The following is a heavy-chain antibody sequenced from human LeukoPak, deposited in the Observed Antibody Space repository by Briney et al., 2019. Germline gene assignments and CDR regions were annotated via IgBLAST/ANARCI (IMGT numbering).Heavy chain of an antibody. CDR2: NYYSGST. D-gene: IGHD3-22*01. CDR3: ARAGVGSSGYYYTGSPLTPIDY. V-gene: IGHV4-59*01. CDR1: SGSISSYY. Sequence: SETLSLTCTVSSGSISSYYWSWIRQPPGKGLEWIGYNYYSGSTNYNPSLKSRVTISVDTSKNQFSLKLSSVTAADTAVYYGARAGVGSSGYYYTGSPLTPIDYWGQGTLVTVYS. J-gene: IGHJ4*02.